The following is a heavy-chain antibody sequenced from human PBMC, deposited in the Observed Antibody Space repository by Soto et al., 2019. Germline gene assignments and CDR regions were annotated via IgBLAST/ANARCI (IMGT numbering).Heavy chain of an antibody. Sequence: PGGSLRLSCAASGFTFSSYAMDWVRQAPGKGLEYVSAISSNGGSTYYANSVKGRFTISRDNSKNTLYLQMGSLRAEDMAVYYCARGGSSGWYTSYYYYMDVWGKGTTVTVSS. CDR3: ARGGSSGWYTSYYYYMDV. J-gene: IGHJ6*03. CDR2: ISSNGGST. D-gene: IGHD6-19*01. CDR1: GFTFSSYA. V-gene: IGHV3-64*01.